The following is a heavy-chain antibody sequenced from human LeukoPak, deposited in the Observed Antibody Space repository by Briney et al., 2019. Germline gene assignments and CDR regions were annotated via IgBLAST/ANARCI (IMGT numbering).Heavy chain of an antibody. J-gene: IGHJ4*02. CDR1: GFTFSSYA. D-gene: IGHD6-13*01. CDR2: ISYDGSNK. Sequence: GGSLRLSCAASGFTFSSYAMHWVRQAPGKGLEWVAVISYDGSNKYYADSVKGRFTISRDNSKNTLYLQMNSLRAEDTAVYYCAPLGGIAAAVDYWGQGTLVTVSS. V-gene: IGHV3-30-3*01. CDR3: APLGGIAAAVDY.